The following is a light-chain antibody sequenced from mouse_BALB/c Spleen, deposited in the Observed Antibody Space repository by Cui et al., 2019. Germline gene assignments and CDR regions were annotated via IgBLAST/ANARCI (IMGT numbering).Light chain of an antibody. CDR1: SSVNY. CDR2: DTS. CDR3: QQLSSYPQT. V-gene: IGKV4-55*01. Sequence: IVLNRSQAIMSASPGEKVTMSCSASSSVNYMYWYQQKPGSSPRLRIYDTSNLASGVPVRFSGSGSGNSYSLTISSMEGEDAATYYCQQLSSYPQTFGGGTKLEIK. J-gene: IGKJ1*01.